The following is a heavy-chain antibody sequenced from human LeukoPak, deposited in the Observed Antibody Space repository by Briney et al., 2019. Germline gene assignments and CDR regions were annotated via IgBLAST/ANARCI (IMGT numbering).Heavy chain of an antibody. CDR2: IKQDGSEK. V-gene: IGHV3-7*01. Sequence: PGGSLRLSCAASGFTFSTYWMSWVRQAPVQGLECVTNIKQDGSEKYYVDSVKGRFTISRDKAKHALYLQMNSLRAEDTAVYYCARDVYSSDYWGQGTLVTVSS. CDR1: GFTFSTYW. J-gene: IGHJ4*02. D-gene: IGHD6-13*01. CDR3: ARDVYSSDY.